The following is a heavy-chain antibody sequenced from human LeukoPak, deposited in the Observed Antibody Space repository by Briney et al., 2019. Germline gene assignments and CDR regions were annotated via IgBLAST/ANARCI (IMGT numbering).Heavy chain of an antibody. Sequence: GGSLRLSCAASGFTLSSYSMNWVRQAPGKGLEWVSSISSSSSYIYYADSVKGRFTISRDNAKNSLYLQMNSLRAEDTAVYYCARDKDLAAAGTGFDYWGQGTLVTVSS. CDR2: ISSSSSYI. D-gene: IGHD6-13*01. CDR3: ARDKDLAAAGTGFDY. CDR1: GFTLSSYS. V-gene: IGHV3-21*01. J-gene: IGHJ4*02.